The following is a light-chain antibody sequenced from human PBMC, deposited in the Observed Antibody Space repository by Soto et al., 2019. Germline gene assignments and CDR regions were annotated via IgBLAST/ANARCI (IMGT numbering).Light chain of an antibody. Sequence: VMTQSPATLSVSPGERATLSCWASETVATNLAWYQQKPGQAPRLLIYDASNRATGIPARFSGSGSGTDFTLTISSLEPEDFAVYYCQQRSNWPITFGQGTRRR. CDR3: QQRSNWPIT. CDR2: DAS. V-gene: IGKV3-11*01. J-gene: IGKJ5*01. CDR1: ETVATN.